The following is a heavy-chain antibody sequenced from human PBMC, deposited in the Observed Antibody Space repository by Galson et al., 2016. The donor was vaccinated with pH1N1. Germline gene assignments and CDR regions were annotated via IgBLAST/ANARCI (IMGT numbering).Heavy chain of an antibody. Sequence: SLRLSCAASEFTFSSYWMSWVRQAPGKGLEWVANIKQDGIEKYYVDSVKGRFTISRDNARNPLFLQMNSLRAEDTAVYYCASLGAYADNLPYLYGMGVWGQGTTVTVSS. CDR2: IKQDGIEK. D-gene: IGHD1-1*01. CDR1: EFTFSSYW. V-gene: IGHV3-7*01. CDR3: ASLGAYADNLPYLYGMGV. J-gene: IGHJ6*02.